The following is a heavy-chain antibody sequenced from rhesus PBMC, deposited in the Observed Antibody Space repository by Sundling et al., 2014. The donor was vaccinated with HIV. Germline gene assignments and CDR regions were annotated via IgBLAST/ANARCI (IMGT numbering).Heavy chain of an antibody. CDR3: AKGDCSGIFCQTENFQS. CDR1: GFTFRSYG. J-gene: IGHJ4*01. Sequence: EVQLVETGGGLVQPGGSLKLSCAASGFTFRSYGMTWVRQAPGKGLEWVSLSKTGGTTTYYADSVKGRFTISRDNSKNILSLQMNSLRPEDTAVYYCAKGDCSGIFCQTENFQSWGQGVLVTVSS. CDR2: SKTGGTTT. V-gene: IGHV3-103*01. D-gene: IGHD2-27*01.